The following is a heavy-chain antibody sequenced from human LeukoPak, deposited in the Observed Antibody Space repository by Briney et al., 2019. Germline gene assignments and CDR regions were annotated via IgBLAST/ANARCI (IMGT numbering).Heavy chain of an antibody. CDR1: GFTFDDYA. Sequence: GGSLRLSCAASGFTFDDYAMHWVRQAPGKGLEWVSTISGSGGNTYYADSVKGRFTISRDNSKNTLYLQMNSLRAEDTAVYYCAKSKQLAPWDYWGQGTLVTVSS. J-gene: IGHJ4*02. CDR3: AKSKQLAPWDY. D-gene: IGHD1-1*01. V-gene: IGHV3-23*01. CDR2: ISGSGGNT.